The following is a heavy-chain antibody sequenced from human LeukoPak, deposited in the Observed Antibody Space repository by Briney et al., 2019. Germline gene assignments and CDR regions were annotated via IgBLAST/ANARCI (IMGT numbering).Heavy chain of an antibody. CDR3: ASGTTDIVVVPATLRNYYFDY. V-gene: IGHV1-69*06. D-gene: IGHD2-2*01. CDR1: GGTFSSYD. Sequence: GASVKVSCKASGGTFSSYDISWVRQAPGQGLEWMGGIIPMLGTPNYAQKFQGRVTITADKSTSTACMDLSSLRSEDTAVYYCASGTTDIVVVPATLRNYYFDYWGQGTLVTVSS. CDR2: IIPMLGTP. J-gene: IGHJ4*02.